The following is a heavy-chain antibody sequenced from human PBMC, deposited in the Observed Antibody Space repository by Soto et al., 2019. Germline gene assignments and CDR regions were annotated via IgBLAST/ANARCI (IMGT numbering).Heavy chain of an antibody. CDR2: FFHTGTA. Sequence: QVQLQESGPGLVKPSETLSLTCSVSGDAISRHYWSWIRQSPGKGLEWLGYFFHTGTALYNPSLKSRVSMSVDTSKNQFSLRLTSVIPADTAVYFCARNYGGNSQFFDLWGRGTPVTVSS. CDR1: GDAISRHY. V-gene: IGHV4-59*11. J-gene: IGHJ2*01. D-gene: IGHD4-17*01. CDR3: ARNYGGNSQFFDL.